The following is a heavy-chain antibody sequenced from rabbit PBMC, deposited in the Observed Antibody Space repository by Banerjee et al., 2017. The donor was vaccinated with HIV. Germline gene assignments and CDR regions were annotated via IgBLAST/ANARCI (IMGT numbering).Heavy chain of an antibody. CDR2: INTVSGNT. CDR1: GFSLSSGYY. V-gene: IGHV1S45*01. J-gene: IGHJ4*01. Sequence: QEQLVESGGGLVQPGGSLKLSCTASGFSLSSGYYMCWVRQAPGKGLEWIACINTVSGNTYYASWAKGRLTISKTSSTTVTLQMTSLTAADTATYFCARTYGGNSDYYNLWGQGTLVTVS. D-gene: IGHD8-1*01. CDR3: ARTYGGNSDYYNL.